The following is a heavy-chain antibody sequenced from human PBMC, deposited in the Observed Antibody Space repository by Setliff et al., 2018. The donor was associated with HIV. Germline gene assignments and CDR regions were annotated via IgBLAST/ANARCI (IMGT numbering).Heavy chain of an antibody. D-gene: IGHD3-10*01. J-gene: IGHJ6*03. CDR3: ARGRGRITMLQGVTTFEYYMDV. CDR1: GFTFTNSA. Sequence: SVKVSCKASGFTFTNSAMQWVRQARGQRLEWIGWIVVGSYNTNYAQKFQERVTITRDLSTSTAYMELSSLRSEDTAVYYCARGRGRITMLQGVTTFEYYMDVWDKGTTVTVSS. V-gene: IGHV1-58*02. CDR2: IVVGSYNT.